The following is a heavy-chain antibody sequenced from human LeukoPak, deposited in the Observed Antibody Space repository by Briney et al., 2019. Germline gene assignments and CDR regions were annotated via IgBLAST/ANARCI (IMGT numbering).Heavy chain of an antibody. CDR2: ISSSSSYI. Sequence: GGSLRLSCAASGFTFRSFALNWVRQAPGKGLEWVSSISSSSSYIYYADSVKGRFTISRDNAKNSLYLQMNSLRAEDTAVYYCARPGLNYGDYDVLASWFDYWGQGTLVTVSS. J-gene: IGHJ4*02. CDR1: GFTFRSFA. CDR3: ARPGLNYGDYDVLASWFDY. V-gene: IGHV3-21*01. D-gene: IGHD4-17*01.